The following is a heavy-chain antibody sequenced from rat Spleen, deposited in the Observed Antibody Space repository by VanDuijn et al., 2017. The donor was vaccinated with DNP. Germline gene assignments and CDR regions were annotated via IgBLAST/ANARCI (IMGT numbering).Heavy chain of an antibody. CDR2: ISTSGGST. D-gene: IGHD3-1*01. CDR1: GFTFSNSD. CDR3: TRHRFPLYYFDF. V-gene: IGHV5-25*01. J-gene: IGHJ2*01. Sequence: EVRLVESGGGLVQPGRSLKLSCAASGFTFSNSDMAWVRQAPTKGLEWVASISTSGGSTYYRDSVKGRFTISRDNAKSTLYLQMNSLRSEDTATYYCTRHRFPLYYFDFWGQGVMVTVSS.